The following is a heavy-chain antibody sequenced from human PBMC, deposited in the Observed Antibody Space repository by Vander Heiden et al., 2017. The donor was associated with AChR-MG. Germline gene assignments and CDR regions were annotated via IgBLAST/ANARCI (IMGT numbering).Heavy chain of an antibody. CDR3: ASSRLLYGDYAALGY. Sequence: QVQLVESGGGVVQPGRSLRLPCAASGFTFLSYGLQWAPPAPGKGLEWVAVISYDGSNKYYADSVKGRFTISRDNSKNTLYLQLNSLRAEDTAVYYCASSRLLYGDYAALGYWGQGTLVTVSS. CDR2: ISYDGSNK. D-gene: IGHD4-17*01. J-gene: IGHJ4*02. CDR1: GFTFLSYG. V-gene: IGHV3-30*03.